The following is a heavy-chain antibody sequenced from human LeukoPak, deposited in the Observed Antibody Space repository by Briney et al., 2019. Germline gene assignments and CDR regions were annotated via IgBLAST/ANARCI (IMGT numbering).Heavy chain of an antibody. J-gene: IGHJ6*04. CDR2: INHSGST. V-gene: IGHV4-34*01. CDR1: GGSFSGYY. CDR3: ARTPRKVTTYYYGMDV. D-gene: IGHD4-17*01. Sequence: SETLSLTFAVYGGSFSGYYWSWIRQPPGKGLEWIGEINHSGSTNYNPSLKSRVTISVDTSKNQFSLKLSSVTAADTAVYYCARTPRKVTTYYYGMDVWGKGTTVTVSS.